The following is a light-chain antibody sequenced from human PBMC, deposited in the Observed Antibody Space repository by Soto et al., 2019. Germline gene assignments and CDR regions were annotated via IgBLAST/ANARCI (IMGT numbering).Light chain of an antibody. Sequence: QSVLTQPASVSGSPGQSITISCTGISSDVGGYNYVSWYQQHPGKAPKLMIYDVSNRPSGVSNRFSGSKSGNTASLTISGLQAEDEADYYCSSYTSSSTLENVVFGGGTKLTVL. CDR1: SSDVGGYNY. CDR3: SSYTSSSTLENVV. V-gene: IGLV2-14*01. J-gene: IGLJ2*01. CDR2: DVS.